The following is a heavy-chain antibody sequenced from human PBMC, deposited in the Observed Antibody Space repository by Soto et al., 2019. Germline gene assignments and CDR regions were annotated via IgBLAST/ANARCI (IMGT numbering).Heavy chain of an antibody. CDR1: GGSISSGGYY. CDR3: ARDAAGGMYNWFDP. V-gene: IGHV4-31*03. D-gene: IGHD1-26*01. CDR2: IYYSGST. Sequence: SETLSLTCTFSGGSISSGGYYWSWIRQHPGKGLEWIGYIYYSGSTYYNPSLKSRVTISVDTSKNQFSLKLSSVTAADTAVYYCARDAAGGMYNWFDPWGQGTLVTVSS. J-gene: IGHJ5*02.